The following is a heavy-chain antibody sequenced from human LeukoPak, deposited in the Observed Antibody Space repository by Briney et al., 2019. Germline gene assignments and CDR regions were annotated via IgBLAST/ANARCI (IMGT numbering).Heavy chain of an antibody. V-gene: IGHV3-48*01. J-gene: IGHJ4*02. CDR2: ISSSSSTI. CDR1: GFAFSTYW. D-gene: IGHD6-13*01. Sequence: GGSLRLSCAASGFAFSTYWMNWVRQAPGKGLEWVSYISSSSSTIYYADSVKGRFTISRDNAKNSLYLQMNSLRAEDTAVYYCARGRIAAAVNFDYWGQGTLVTVSS. CDR3: ARGRIAAAVNFDY.